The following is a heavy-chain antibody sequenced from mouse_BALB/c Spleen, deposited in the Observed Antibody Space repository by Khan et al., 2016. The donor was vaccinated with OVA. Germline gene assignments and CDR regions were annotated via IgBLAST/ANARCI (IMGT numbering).Heavy chain of an antibody. CDR2: ISSSGST. J-gene: IGHJ3*01. CDR3: ERGDFPFTY. CDR1: GDSITNGY. V-gene: IGHV3-8*02. Sequence: EVQLQESGPSLVKPSQTLSLTCSVTGDSITNGYSNWIRKFPGNELEYMGYISSSGSTSYNPSLKSRLSITRDTSKNQYPLQLNSVTTEDTATYYCERGDFPFTYWGQGTLVTVSA.